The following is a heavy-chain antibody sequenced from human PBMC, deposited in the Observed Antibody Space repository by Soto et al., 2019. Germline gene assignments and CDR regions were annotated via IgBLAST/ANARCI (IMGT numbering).Heavy chain of an antibody. V-gene: IGHV3-23*01. D-gene: IGHD5-18*01. Sequence: QLLESGGGLVQPGGSLRLSFAASGLTFTSYAMSWVRQAPGKGLEWVSTISGSGATTYYADSVKGRFTISRDKPTNTLYLQMNSLRAEDTAVYYCASTRASTYGWGQGTLVTVSS. CDR3: ASTRASTYG. CDR1: GLTFTSYA. CDR2: ISGSGATT. J-gene: IGHJ1*01.